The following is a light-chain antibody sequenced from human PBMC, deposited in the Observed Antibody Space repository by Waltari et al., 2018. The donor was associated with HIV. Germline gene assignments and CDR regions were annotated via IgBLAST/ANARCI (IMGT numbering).Light chain of an antibody. CDR3: SSYTSSSTLYV. CDR1: SSDVRGYNY. CDR2: EVS. Sequence: QSALTQPASVSGSPGQSITISCTGTSSDVRGYNYVSWYQQHQGQVPKLMILEVSNRPSGVSNRFSGSKSGNTASLTISGLQAEDEADYYCSSYTSSSTLYVFGSGTKVTVL. J-gene: IGLJ1*01. V-gene: IGLV2-14*01.